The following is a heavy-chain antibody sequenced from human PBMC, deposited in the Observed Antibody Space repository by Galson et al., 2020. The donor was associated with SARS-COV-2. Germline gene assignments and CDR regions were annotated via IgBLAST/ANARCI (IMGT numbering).Heavy chain of an antibody. CDR2: IIPIFGTP. CDR3: ARDDTSGHFDRTFEN. D-gene: IGHD3-22*01. J-gene: IGHJ4*02. CDR1: GGTFSSNV. V-gene: IGHV1-69*05. Sequence: ASVKVSCKASGGTFSSNVINWVRQAPGQGLEWMGGIIPIFGTPSYAQKLQGRLTITTDESTSTAYMELSSLRSEDTAVYYCARDDTSGHFDRTFENWGQGTLVTVSS.